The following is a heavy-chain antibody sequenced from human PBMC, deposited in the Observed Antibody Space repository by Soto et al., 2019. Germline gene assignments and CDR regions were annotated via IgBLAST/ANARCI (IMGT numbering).Heavy chain of an antibody. CDR2: IYDSGSS. CDR1: GASISSGDYF. J-gene: IGHJ4*02. V-gene: IGHV4-30-4*01. D-gene: IGHD5-12*01. CDR3: AREKGYISGPKNFNY. Sequence: SETLSLTCTVSGASISSGDYFWSWIRQSPGKGLEWIGYIYDSGSSYYNPSLKSRVTMSVDTSKNQFSLKRRSVTAADTAVYYCAREKGYISGPKNFNYWGQGTLVTVSS.